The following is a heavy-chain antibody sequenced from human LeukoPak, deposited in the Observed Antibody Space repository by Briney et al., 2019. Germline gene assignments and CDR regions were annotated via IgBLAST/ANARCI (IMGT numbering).Heavy chain of an antibody. CDR2: ISAYNGNT. J-gene: IGHJ5*02. V-gene: IGHV1-18*01. Sequence: GASVNVSCTASGYRFTSYGITWVRQAPGQGPERRGWISAYNGNTNYAQKVQGRVTLTTDTSTSTAYMELRSLRSDDTAVYYCAREGYCSGGICYSTMNWFDPWGQGTLVTVSS. D-gene: IGHD2-15*01. CDR1: GYRFTSYG. CDR3: AREGYCSGGICYSTMNWFDP.